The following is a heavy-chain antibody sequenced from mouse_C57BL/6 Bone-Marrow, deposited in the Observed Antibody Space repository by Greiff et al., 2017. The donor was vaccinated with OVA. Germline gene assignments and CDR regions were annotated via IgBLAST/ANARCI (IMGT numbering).Heavy chain of an antibody. D-gene: IGHD2-5*01. J-gene: IGHJ4*01. CDR1: GYTFTSYW. CDR2: IHPNSGST. CDR3: ARGAYYSKPYYAMGY. Sequence: QVQLQQPGAELVKPGASVKLSCKASGYTFTSYWMHWVKQRPGQGLEWIGMIHPNSGSTNYNEKFKSKATLTVDKSSSTAYMQLSSLTSADSAVYYCARGAYYSKPYYAMGYWGQGTSVTVAS. V-gene: IGHV1-64*01.